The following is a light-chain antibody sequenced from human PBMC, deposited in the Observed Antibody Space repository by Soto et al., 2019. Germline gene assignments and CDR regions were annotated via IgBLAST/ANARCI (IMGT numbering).Light chain of an antibody. J-gene: IGKJ5*01. V-gene: IGKV3-11*01. CDR2: DAS. CDR3: QQGGT. CDR1: QSVRSY. Sequence: DIVLTQSPATLSLSPGERATLSCRASQSVRSYLGWYQQRPGQAPRLLIYDASNRATGIPARFSGSGSGTDFTLSISSLESEDFAVYYCQQGGTFGQGTRLEIK.